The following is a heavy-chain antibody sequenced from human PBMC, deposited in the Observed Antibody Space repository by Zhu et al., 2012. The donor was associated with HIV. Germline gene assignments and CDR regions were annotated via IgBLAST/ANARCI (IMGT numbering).Heavy chain of an antibody. CDR2: ISTSGKI. V-gene: IGHV4-4*09. CDR3: ARDRLEATAPEVAFDI. J-gene: IGHJ3*02. Sequence: QVQLQQLGPRLVKPSETLSLTCIVSGGSLRNYYWNWVRQSPGKGLEWIGYISTSGKIIYNPFLKSRVTMSLDTSKNQFSLKVTSVTAADTAVYYCARDRLEATAPEVAFDIWGQGTVVTVSS. CDR1: GGSLRNYY. D-gene: IGHD1-1*01.